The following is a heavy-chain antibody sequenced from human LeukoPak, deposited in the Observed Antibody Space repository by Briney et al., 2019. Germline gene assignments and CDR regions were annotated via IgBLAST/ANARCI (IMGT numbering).Heavy chain of an antibody. CDR3: AREETSDAFDI. D-gene: IGHD2-2*01. CDR1: GGTFSSYA. J-gene: IGHJ3*02. CDR2: IIPIFGTA. Sequence: SVKVSCKASGGTFSSYAISWVRQAPRQGLEWMGGIIPIFGTANYAQKFQGRVTITADKSTSTAYMELSSLRSEDTAVYYCAREETSDAFDIWGQGTMVTVSS. V-gene: IGHV1-69*06.